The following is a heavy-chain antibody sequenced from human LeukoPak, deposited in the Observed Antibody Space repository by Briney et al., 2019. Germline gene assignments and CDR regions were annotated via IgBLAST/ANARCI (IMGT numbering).Heavy chain of an antibody. CDR1: GFTVSSNY. J-gene: IGHJ4*02. CDR2: IYSGGST. Sequence: GGSLRLSCAASGFTVSSNYMSWVRQAPGKGLEWVAAIYSGGSTYYADSVKGRFTMSRDKSNNTLYLQMNSLRAEDTAVYYCARGFSGNYWGQGTLVTVSS. CDR3: ARGFSGNY. V-gene: IGHV3-66*01. D-gene: IGHD3-10*01.